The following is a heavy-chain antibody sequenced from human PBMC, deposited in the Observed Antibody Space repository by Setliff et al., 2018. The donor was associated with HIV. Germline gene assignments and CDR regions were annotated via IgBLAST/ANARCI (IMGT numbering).Heavy chain of an antibody. Sequence: PSETLSLSCAASEFTFSVYAMSWLRQAPGKGLEWVSGISGSGSSTYYADSVKGRFTISRDNSKSTMYLQVDSLTAEDTAVYYCARDRGLGSSSPGRYYYVDVWGKGTTVTVSS. V-gene: IGHV3-23*01. CDR1: EFTFSVYA. CDR2: ISGSGSST. D-gene: IGHD6-13*01. CDR3: ARDRGLGSSSPGRYYYVDV. J-gene: IGHJ6*03.